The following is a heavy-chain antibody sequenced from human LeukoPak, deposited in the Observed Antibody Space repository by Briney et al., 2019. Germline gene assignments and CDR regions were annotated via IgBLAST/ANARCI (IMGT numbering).Heavy chain of an antibody. Sequence: GGSLRLSCAASGFTFSDYYMSWIRQAPGKGLEWVSYISSSGSTIYYADSVKGRFTISRDNAKNSLYLQMNSLRAEDTAVHYCARELGYCSSTSCYLYAFDIWGQGTMVTVSS. V-gene: IGHV3-11*01. CDR2: ISSSGSTI. J-gene: IGHJ3*02. CDR3: ARELGYCSSTSCYLYAFDI. CDR1: GFTFSDYY. D-gene: IGHD2-2*01.